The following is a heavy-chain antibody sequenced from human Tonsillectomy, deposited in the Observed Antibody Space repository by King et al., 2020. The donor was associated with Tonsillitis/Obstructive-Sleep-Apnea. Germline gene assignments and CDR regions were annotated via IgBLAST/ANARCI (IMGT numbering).Heavy chain of an antibody. J-gene: IGHJ4*02. Sequence: VQLVESGGGLVQPGGSLRLSCAASGFTFSSYAMSLVRQAPGKGLEWVSAISVSGCSTYYADSVKGRFPISSANSKNTLYLQMNSLRAEDTAVYYCAKSPTVTTSFDYWGQGTLVTVSS. CDR1: GFTFSSYA. D-gene: IGHD4-17*01. CDR3: AKSPTVTTSFDY. CDR2: ISVSGCST. V-gene: IGHV3-23*04.